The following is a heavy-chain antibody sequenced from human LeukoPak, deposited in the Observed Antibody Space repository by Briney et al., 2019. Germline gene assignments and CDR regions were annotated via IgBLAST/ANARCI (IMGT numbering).Heavy chain of an antibody. CDR3: ARDPRGSVGYFDL. CDR2: IWYDGSNT. J-gene: IGHJ2*01. D-gene: IGHD3-10*01. Sequence: PGGSLRLSCAASGFTFSSYGIHWVRQAPGKGLEWVAVIWYDGSNTYYADSVKGRFTVSRDNAKNSLYLQMNSLRAEDTAVYYCARDPRGSVGYFDLWGRGTLVTVSS. CDR1: GFTFSSYG. V-gene: IGHV3-33*01.